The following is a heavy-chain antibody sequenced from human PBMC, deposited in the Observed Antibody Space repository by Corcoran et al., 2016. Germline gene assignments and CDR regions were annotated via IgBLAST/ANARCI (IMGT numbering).Heavy chain of an antibody. CDR1: GFTFSSYG. Sequence: QVQLVESGGGVVQPGRSLRLSCAASGFTFSSYGMHWVRQAPGKGLEWVAVISYDGSNKYYADSVKGRFTISRDNSKNKLYLQMNSLRAEDTAVYYCAEDRGYCSSTSCYNWGIYYYGMDVWGQGTTVTVSS. CDR3: AEDRGYCSSTSCYNWGIYYYGMDV. V-gene: IGHV3-30*18. D-gene: IGHD2-2*02. J-gene: IGHJ6*02. CDR2: ISYDGSNK.